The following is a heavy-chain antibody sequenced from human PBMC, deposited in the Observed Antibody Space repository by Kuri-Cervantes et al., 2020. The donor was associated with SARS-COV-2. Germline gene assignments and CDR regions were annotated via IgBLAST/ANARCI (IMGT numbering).Heavy chain of an antibody. CDR2: INPNSGGT. Sequence: ASVKVSCKASGYTFTSYAMHWVRQAPGQRLEWMGWINPNSGGTNYAQKFQGWVTMTRDTSISTAYMELSRLRSDDTAVYYCARSAVVTAIDAFDIWGQGTMVTVSS. CDR1: GYTFTSYA. V-gene: IGHV1-2*04. CDR3: ARSAVVTAIDAFDI. J-gene: IGHJ3*02. D-gene: IGHD2-21*02.